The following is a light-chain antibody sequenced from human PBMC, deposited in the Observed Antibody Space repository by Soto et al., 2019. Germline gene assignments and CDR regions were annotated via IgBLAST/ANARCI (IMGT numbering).Light chain of an antibody. Sequence: DIQMTQSPSTLSASVGDRVTITCRARQSISSWLAWYQQKPGKAPKLLIYDASILESGVPARFSGSGSGTEFTLTISSLQPDDFATYYCQHYNSYSEAFGQGTKVDIK. CDR3: QHYNSYSEA. J-gene: IGKJ1*01. V-gene: IGKV1-5*01. CDR2: DAS. CDR1: QSISSW.